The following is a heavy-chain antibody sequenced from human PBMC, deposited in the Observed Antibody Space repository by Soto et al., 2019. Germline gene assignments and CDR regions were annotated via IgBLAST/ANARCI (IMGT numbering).Heavy chain of an antibody. CDR2: ISYEGSEK. CDR3: GEDKGAAAGFDY. Sequence: QVHLVESGGGVVQPGRSLRLSCAASGFTFSNNGMHWVRQAPGKGLEWMGVISYEGSEKYYAGSVKGRFTISRDNSKNTLYLQMDTLRAEDTAIYYCGEDKGAAAGFDYWGQGILVTVSS. CDR1: GFTFSNNG. D-gene: IGHD6-13*01. V-gene: IGHV3-30*18. J-gene: IGHJ4*02.